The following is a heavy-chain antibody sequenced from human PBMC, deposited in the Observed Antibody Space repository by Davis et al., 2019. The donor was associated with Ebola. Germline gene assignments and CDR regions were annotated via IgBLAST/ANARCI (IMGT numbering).Heavy chain of an antibody. CDR2: IWYDGSNK. J-gene: IGHJ6*02. V-gene: IGHV3-30*02. D-gene: IGHD6-13*01. Sequence: GESLKISCAASGFTFSSYGMHWVRQAPGKGLEWVAVIWYDGSNKYYADSVKGRFTISRDNSKNTLYLQMNSLRAEDTAVYYCAKGHNEQQLVQIPGYGMDVWGQGTTVTVSS. CDR1: GFTFSSYG. CDR3: AKGHNEQQLVQIPGYGMDV.